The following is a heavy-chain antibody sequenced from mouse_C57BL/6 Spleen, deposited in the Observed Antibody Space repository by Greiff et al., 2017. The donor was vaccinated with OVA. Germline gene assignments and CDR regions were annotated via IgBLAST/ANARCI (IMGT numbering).Heavy chain of an antibody. Sequence: EVQLVESGGGLVQPGGSMKLSCVASGFTFSNYWMNWVRPSPETGLEWVAQIRLKSDNYATHYAESVKGRFTISRDDSKSSVYLQMNNLRAEDTGIYYCINYDGYYLYAMDYWGQGTSVTVSS. CDR3: INYDGYYLYAMDY. D-gene: IGHD2-3*01. J-gene: IGHJ4*01. CDR2: IRLKSDNYAT. CDR1: GFTFSNYW. V-gene: IGHV6-3*01.